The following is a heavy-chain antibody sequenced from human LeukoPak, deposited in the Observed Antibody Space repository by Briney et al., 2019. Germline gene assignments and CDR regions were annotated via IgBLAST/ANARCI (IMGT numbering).Heavy chain of an antibody. D-gene: IGHD1-14*01. V-gene: IGHV1-8*01. CDR3: ARTGFHTYYFDY. Sequence: VASVKVSCKASGYTFTSYDINWVRQATGQGLEWMGWMSPNSGNTGYAQKFQGRVTMTRNTSISTAYMELSSLRSEDTAVYYCARTGFHTYYFDYWGQGTLVTVSS. J-gene: IGHJ4*02. CDR1: GYTFTSYD. CDR2: MSPNSGNT.